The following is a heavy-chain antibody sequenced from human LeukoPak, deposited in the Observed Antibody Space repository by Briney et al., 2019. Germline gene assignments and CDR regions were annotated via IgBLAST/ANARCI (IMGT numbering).Heavy chain of an antibody. V-gene: IGHV3-48*04. Sequence: PGGSLRLSCAASGFTFSSYSMNWVRQAPGKGLEWVSYISSSGNNIYYADSVKGRFTISRDNAKNSLYLQMNSLRAEDTAVYYCARAATTYYYDTSGYYWGQGTLVTVSS. CDR2: ISSSGNNI. J-gene: IGHJ4*02. D-gene: IGHD3-22*01. CDR3: ARAATTYYYDTSGYY. CDR1: GFTFSSYS.